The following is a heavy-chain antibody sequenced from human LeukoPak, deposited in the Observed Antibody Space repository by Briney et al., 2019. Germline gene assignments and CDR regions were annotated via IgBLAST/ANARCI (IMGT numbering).Heavy chain of an antibody. CDR1: RFTLDDYA. Sequence: GGSLRLSCAASRFTLDDYAMHSVRPAPGKGLEWVSVISWNSGSIGYADSVKGRFTISRDNAKNSLYLQMNSLRADDTALYYCAKGSRREPRPDAFDIWGQGTMGTVSS. V-gene: IGHV3-9*01. J-gene: IGHJ3*02. CDR2: ISWNSGSI. CDR3: AKGSRREPRPDAFDI. D-gene: IGHD1-26*01.